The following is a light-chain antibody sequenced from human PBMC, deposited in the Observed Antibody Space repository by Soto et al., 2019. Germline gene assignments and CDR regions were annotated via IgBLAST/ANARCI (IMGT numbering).Light chain of an antibody. Sequence: QSVLTQPPSVSGAPGQRVTISCTGSSSNIGAGYDVHWYQQLPGTAPKLLIFGTSNRPSGVPDRFSGSKSGTSASLAITGLQAEDEADYYCQSSDTSLSGSEVFGGGTQLTVL. V-gene: IGLV1-40*01. CDR1: SSNIGAGYD. CDR3: QSSDTSLSGSEV. J-gene: IGLJ2*01. CDR2: GTS.